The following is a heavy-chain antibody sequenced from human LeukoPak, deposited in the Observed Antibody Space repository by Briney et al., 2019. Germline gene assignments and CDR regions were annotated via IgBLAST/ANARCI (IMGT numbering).Heavy chain of an antibody. Sequence: GGSLRLSCAASGFTFSSYAMSWVRQAPGKGLEWVSAISGSGGSTYYAGSVKGRFTISRDNSKNTLYLQMNSLRAEDTAVYYCAKSLDLGYYYYYMDVWGKGTTVTVSS. D-gene: IGHD2-2*03. V-gene: IGHV3-23*01. CDR3: AKSLDLGYYYYYMDV. CDR1: GFTFSSYA. CDR2: ISGSGGST. J-gene: IGHJ6*03.